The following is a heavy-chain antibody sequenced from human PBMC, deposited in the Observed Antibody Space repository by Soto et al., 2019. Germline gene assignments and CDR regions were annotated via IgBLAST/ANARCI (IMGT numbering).Heavy chain of an antibody. V-gene: IGHV4-59*01. CDR2: IYYSGST. CDR1: GGSISIYY. D-gene: IGHD2-2*02. CDR3: ARGTVVPAAIIGWFDP. Sequence: PSETLSLTCTVSGGSISIYYWRWIRHPPGKGLEWIGYIYYSGSTNYNPSLKSRVTISVDTSKNQFSLKLSSVTAADTAVYYCARGTVVPAAIIGWFDPWGQGTLVTVSS. J-gene: IGHJ5*02.